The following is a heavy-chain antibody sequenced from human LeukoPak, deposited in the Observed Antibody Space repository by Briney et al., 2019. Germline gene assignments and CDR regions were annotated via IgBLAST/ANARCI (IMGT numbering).Heavy chain of an antibody. V-gene: IGHV4-39*01. Sequence: SETLSLTCTVSGGSISSSRYYLGWIRQPPWNGLEWIVSIYYSCSTYYNPSLNGRVTISVDTSKNQFPLKLSYVTAADTAVYYCARQLGYCSSTSCYADKVDYWGQGTLVTVSS. CDR3: ARQLGYCSSTSCYADKVDY. J-gene: IGHJ4*02. CDR2: IYYSCST. CDR1: GGSISSSRYY. D-gene: IGHD2-2*01.